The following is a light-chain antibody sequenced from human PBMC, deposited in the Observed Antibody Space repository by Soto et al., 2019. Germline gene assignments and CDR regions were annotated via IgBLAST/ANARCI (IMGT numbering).Light chain of an antibody. CDR1: QSVSSW. Sequence: IQMTQSPSTLSASVGDRVAITCRASQSVSSWLAWYQQKPGKVPKLLIYDASTLESGVPSTFGGSGSGTEFTLTISSLQPEDFATYFCQQYHSSPYTFGQGTKLEI. V-gene: IGKV1-5*01. CDR3: QQYHSSPYT. J-gene: IGKJ2*01. CDR2: DAS.